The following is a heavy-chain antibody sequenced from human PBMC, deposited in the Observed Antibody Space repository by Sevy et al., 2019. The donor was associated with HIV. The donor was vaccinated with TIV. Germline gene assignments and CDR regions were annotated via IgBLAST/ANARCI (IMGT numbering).Heavy chain of an antibody. CDR2: INPSTGST. D-gene: IGHD3-9*01. CDR3: ARDSDNYDILTGYYPCDY. V-gene: IGHV1-46*01. J-gene: IGHJ4*02. CDR1: GYTFTSDY. Sequence: ASLKVSCKASGYTFTSDYMHCVRQAPGQGLEWMGIINPSTGSTSYAQKFQGRVTMTRDTSTSTVYMELSSLRSEDTAVYYCARDSDNYDILTGYYPCDYWGQGTLVTVSS.